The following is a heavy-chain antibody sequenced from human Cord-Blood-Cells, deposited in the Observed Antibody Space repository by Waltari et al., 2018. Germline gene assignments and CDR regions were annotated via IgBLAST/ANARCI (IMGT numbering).Heavy chain of an antibody. V-gene: IGHV4-34*01. Sequence: QVQLQQWGAGLLKPSETMSLTCAVYGGSFRGYYCRWIRQPPGKGLEWIGEINHSGSTNYNPSLKSRVTISVDTSKNQFSLKLSSVTAADTAVYYCARGGGRNGADYWGQGTLVTVSS. J-gene: IGHJ4*02. CDR1: GGSFRGYY. D-gene: IGHD3-16*01. CDR3: ARGGGRNGADY. CDR2: INHSGST.